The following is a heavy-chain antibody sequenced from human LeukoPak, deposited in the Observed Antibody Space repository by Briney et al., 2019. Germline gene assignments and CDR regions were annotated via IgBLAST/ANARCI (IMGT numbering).Heavy chain of an antibody. J-gene: IGHJ4*02. V-gene: IGHV3-23*01. CDR3: ARRFSGSGSPITY. CDR1: GFTFHTYA. D-gene: IGHD3-10*01. CDR2: ISGSGSGDNT. Sequence: PGGSLRLSCAASGFTFHTYAMSWVRQAPGKGLEWVSAISGSGSGDNTYYADSLKGRFTISRDNSKNTLYLQMNSLRAEDTAVYYCARRFSGSGSPITYWGQGTLVTVSS.